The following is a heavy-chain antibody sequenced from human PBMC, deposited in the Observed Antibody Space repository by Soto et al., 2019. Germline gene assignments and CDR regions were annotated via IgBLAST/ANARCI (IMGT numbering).Heavy chain of an antibody. J-gene: IGHJ5*02. CDR3: AKSPRAVAGTGWFDP. CDR2: ISYDGSNK. Sequence: QVQLVESGGGVVQPGRSLRLSCAASGFTFSSYGMHWVRQAPGKGLEWVAVISYDGSNKYYADSVKGRFTISRDNSKNTLYLQMNSLRAEDTAVHYCAKSPRAVAGTGWFDPWGQGTLVTVSP. CDR1: GFTFSSYG. D-gene: IGHD6-19*01. V-gene: IGHV3-30*18.